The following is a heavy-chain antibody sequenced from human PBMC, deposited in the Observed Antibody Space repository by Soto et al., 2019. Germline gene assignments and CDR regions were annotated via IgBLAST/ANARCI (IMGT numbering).Heavy chain of an antibody. V-gene: IGHV3-30*18. CDR3: AKDLSATYYYYGMDV. Sequence: QVQLVESGGGVVQPGRSLRLSCAASGFTFSSYGMHWVRQAPGKGLEWVAVISYDGSNKYYADSVKGRFTISRDNSKNTLYLQMNSPRAEDTAVYYCAKDLSATYYYYGMDVWGQGTTVTVSS. CDR1: GFTFSSYG. J-gene: IGHJ6*02. CDR2: ISYDGSNK.